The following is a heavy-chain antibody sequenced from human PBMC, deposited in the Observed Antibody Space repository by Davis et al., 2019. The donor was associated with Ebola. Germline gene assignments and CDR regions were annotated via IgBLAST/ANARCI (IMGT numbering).Heavy chain of an antibody. Sequence: GESLKISCAASGFDFSDYSMTWVRQAPGKGLQWLSYISSGGVTTYYADPVTGRFSTSRDNAKNSLFLQMSSLRDEDTAVYYCARVNLWSRGWGMDVWGNGTTVTVSS. D-gene: IGHD2-21*01. CDR1: GFDFSDYS. CDR2: ISSGGVTT. J-gene: IGHJ6*03. V-gene: IGHV3-48*02. CDR3: ARVNLWSRGWGMDV.